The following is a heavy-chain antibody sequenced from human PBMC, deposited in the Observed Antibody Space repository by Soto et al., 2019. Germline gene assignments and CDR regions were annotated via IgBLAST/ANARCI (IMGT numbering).Heavy chain of an antibody. J-gene: IGHJ2*01. CDR2: INAGNGNT. CDR1: GYTFSTYA. Sequence: QVQLVQSGAEEKKHGASVKVSCKASGYTFSTYAMHWVREAPGQRLEWMGWINAGNGNTKYSQKFQGRVTITRDTSASTAYMELSSLRSEDTAVYYCARAPSWWYFDLWGRGTLVTVSS. CDR3: ARAPSWWYFDL. V-gene: IGHV1-3*05.